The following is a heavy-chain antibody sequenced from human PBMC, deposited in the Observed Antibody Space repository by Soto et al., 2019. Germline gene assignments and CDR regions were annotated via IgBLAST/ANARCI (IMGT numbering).Heavy chain of an antibody. D-gene: IGHD3-22*01. Sequence: EVQLVESGGGLVKPGGSLRLSCAASGFTFSNAWMSWVRQAPGKGLEWVGRIKSKTDGGTTDYAAPVKGRFTISRDDSKNPPYLQMNSLKTEDTAVYYCTTDQGYDSSGYYYSFDYWGQGTLVTVSS. V-gene: IGHV3-15*01. CDR1: GFTFSNAW. CDR2: IKSKTDGGTT. CDR3: TTDQGYDSSGYYYSFDY. J-gene: IGHJ4*02.